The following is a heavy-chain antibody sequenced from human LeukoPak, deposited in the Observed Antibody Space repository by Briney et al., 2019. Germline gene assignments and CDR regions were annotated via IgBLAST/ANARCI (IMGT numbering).Heavy chain of an antibody. V-gene: IGHV1-69*13. CDR1: GGTFSSYA. CDR2: IIPIFGTA. J-gene: IGHJ4*02. CDR3: ARDGAGCSGGSCYYDY. D-gene: IGHD2-15*01. Sequence: ASVKVSCKASGGTFSSYAISWVRQAPGQGLEWMGGIIPIFGTANYAQKFQGRVTITADESTSTAYMELSSLRSEDTAVYYCARDGAGCSGGSCYYDYWGQGTLVTVSS.